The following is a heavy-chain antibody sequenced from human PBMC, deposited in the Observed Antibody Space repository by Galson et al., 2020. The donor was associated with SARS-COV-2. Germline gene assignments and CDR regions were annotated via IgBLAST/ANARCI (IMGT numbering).Heavy chain of an antibody. CDR2: INPNSGGT. J-gene: IGHJ3*02. CDR3: ARGDKSPMNAFDI. CDR1: GYTFTGYY. D-gene: IGHD2-15*01. Sequence: ASVKVSCKASGYTFTGYYMHWVRQAPGQGLEWMGWINPNSGGTNYAQKFQGWVTMTRDTSISTAYMELSRLRSDDTAVYYCARGDKSPMNAFDIWGQGTMVTVSS. V-gene: IGHV1-2*04.